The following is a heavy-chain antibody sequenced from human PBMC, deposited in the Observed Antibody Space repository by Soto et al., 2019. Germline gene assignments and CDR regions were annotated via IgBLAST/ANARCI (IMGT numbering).Heavy chain of an antibody. D-gene: IGHD3-3*02. CDR3: AREKDRQQLGGNYYYIMDV. CDR1: GGTFRTSA. CDR2: IMPVFPTP. V-gene: IGHV1-69*12. Sequence: QVQLVQSGAEVKKPGSSVKVSCKTSGGTFRTSAISWVRQAPGQGLEWMGGIMPVFPTPDYAQKFQGRVTITAAEFTGTAYMELSSLRSEDTAVYYCAREKDRQQLGGNYYYIMDVWGQGTTVTVSS. J-gene: IGHJ6*01.